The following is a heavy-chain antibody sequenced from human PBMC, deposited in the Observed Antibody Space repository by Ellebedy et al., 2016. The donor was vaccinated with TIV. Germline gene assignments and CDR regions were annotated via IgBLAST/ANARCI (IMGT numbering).Heavy chain of an antibody. CDR2: IYPGDSDT. V-gene: IGHV5-51*01. CDR3: ARVGPEVGDYFDY. CDR1: GYSFSTYW. D-gene: IGHD3-16*01. J-gene: IGHJ4*02. Sequence: GGSLRLXCKGSGYSFSTYWIGWVRQMPGKGLEWMGIIYPGDSDTRYSPSFQGQVTISADKSISTAYLQWSSLKASDTAMYYCARVGPEVGDYFDYWGQGTLVTVSS.